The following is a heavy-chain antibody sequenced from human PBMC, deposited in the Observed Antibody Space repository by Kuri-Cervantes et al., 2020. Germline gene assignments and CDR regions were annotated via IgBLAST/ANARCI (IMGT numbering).Heavy chain of an antibody. CDR1: GGSFSGYY. D-gene: IGHD6-13*01. V-gene: IGHV4-59*01. J-gene: IGHJ4*02. CDR2: IYYSGST. Sequence: SQTLSLTCAVYGGSFSGYYWSWIRQPPGKGLEWIGYIYYSGSTNYNPSLKSRVTISVDTSKNQFSLKLSSVTAADTAVYYCARVRPDSSSWYGDYWGQGTLVTVSS. CDR3: ARVRPDSSSWYGDY.